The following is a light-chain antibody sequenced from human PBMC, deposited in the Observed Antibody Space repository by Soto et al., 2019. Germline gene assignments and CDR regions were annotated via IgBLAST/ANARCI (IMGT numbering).Light chain of an antibody. J-gene: IGKJ1*01. CDR1: QSVSSN. CDR2: GAS. V-gene: IGKV3-15*01. Sequence: EIVMKQSPATLSVSPGERATLSCRASQSVSSNLAWYQQKPGQAPRLLIYGASTRATGIPARFSGSGSGTEFTLTISSLQSEDFAVYYCQQYNNWPPPTFGQGTKVEIK. CDR3: QQYNNWPPPT.